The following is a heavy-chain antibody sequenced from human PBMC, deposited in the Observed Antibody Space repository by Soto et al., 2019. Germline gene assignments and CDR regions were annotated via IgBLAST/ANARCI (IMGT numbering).Heavy chain of an antibody. D-gene: IGHD4-17*01. CDR3: ARTTAFEY. CDR2: IKRDGSET. V-gene: IGHV3-7*03. Sequence: GSLRFSCVASGFTFRSYWMSWVRQAPGKGLEWVADIKRDGSETYYVDSVKGRFTISRDNSKNTLYLQMNSLRAEDTAVYYCARTTAFEYWGQGTQVTVS. CDR1: GFTFRSYW. J-gene: IGHJ4*02.